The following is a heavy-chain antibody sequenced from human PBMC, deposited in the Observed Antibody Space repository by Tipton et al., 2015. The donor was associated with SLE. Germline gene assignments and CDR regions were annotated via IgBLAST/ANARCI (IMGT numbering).Heavy chain of an antibody. V-gene: IGHV4-61*02. CDR3: ASDNPTYFDY. CDR2: IYTSGST. CDR1: GGSDASNNNY. J-gene: IGHJ4*02. Sequence: TLSLTCTVSGGSDASNNNYWAWIRQSPGKGLEWIGRIYTSGSTDYNPSLKSRVTMSIDASKNQFSLKLSSVTAADTAVYYCASDNPTYFDYWGLGTLVTVSS. D-gene: IGHD1-14*01.